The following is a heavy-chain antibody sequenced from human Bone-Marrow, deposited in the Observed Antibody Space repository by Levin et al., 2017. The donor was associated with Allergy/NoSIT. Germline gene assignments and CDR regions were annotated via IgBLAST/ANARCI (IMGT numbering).Heavy chain of an antibody. V-gene: IGHV3-7*03. Sequence: GGSLRLSCAASGFTFSSYWMSWVRQAPGKGLEWVANIKQDGSEKYYVDSVKGRFTISRDNAKNSLYLQMNSLRAEDTAVYYCARAVGVVQGVPLDSGPNYYYMDVWGKGTTVTVSS. D-gene: IGHD3-10*01. CDR1: GFTFSSYW. CDR2: IKQDGSEK. CDR3: ARAVGVVQGVPLDSGPNYYYMDV. J-gene: IGHJ6*03.